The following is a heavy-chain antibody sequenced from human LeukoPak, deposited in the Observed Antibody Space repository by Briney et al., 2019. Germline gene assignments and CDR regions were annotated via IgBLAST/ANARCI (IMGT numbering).Heavy chain of an antibody. CDR1: GYTFTGYY. CDR3: ARDGVFRFEVGDVYYYYMDV. CDR2: INPNSGGT. V-gene: IGHV1-2*02. J-gene: IGHJ6*03. Sequence: ASVKVSCKASGYTFTGYYMHWARQAPGQGLEWMGWINPNSGGTNYAQKFQGRVTMTRDTSNNTVYMDLTRLIFDDTAMYYCARDGVFRFEVGDVYYYYMDVWGKGTTVIISS. D-gene: IGHD2-21*02.